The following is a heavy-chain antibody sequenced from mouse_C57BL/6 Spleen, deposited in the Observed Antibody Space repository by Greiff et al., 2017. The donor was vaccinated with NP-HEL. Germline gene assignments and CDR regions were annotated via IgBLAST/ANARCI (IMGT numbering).Heavy chain of an antibody. D-gene: IGHD1-1*01. CDR3: TRVYGSSYYFDY. Sequence: QVQLKESGAELVRPGASVTLSCKASGYTFTDYEMHWVKQTPVHGLEWIGAIDPETGGTAYNQKFKGKAILTADKSSSTAYMELLSLTSEDSAVYYCTRVYGSSYYFDYWGQGTTLTVSS. V-gene: IGHV1-15*01. J-gene: IGHJ2*01. CDR1: GYTFTDYE. CDR2: IDPETGGT.